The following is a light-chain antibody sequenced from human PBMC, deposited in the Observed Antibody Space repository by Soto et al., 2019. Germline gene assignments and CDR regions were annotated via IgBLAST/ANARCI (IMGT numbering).Light chain of an antibody. CDR2: TNS. Sequence: QSVLTQPPSASGTPGQRVTISCSGRSSSIGSNSVNWYQQLPRTAPKVLIYTNSQRPSGVPDRFSGSKSGTSASLAISGLQPEDEADYYCAAWDGSLNVYVFGTGTKVTVL. CDR1: SSSIGSNS. J-gene: IGLJ1*01. CDR3: AAWDGSLNVYV. V-gene: IGLV1-44*01.